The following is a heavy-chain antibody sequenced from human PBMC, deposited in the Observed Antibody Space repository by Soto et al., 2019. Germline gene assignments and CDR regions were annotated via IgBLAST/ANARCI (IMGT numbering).Heavy chain of an antibody. V-gene: IGHV4-4*07. D-gene: IGHD6-6*01. CDR1: GGSISSYY. Sequence: PSETLSLTCTVSGGSISSYYWSWIRQPAGKGLEWIGRIYTSGSTNYNPSLKSRVTMSVDTSKNQFSLKPSSVTAADTAVYYCARVVIAARTSIYFDYWGQGTLVTVSS. CDR2: IYTSGST. CDR3: ARVVIAARTSIYFDY. J-gene: IGHJ4*02.